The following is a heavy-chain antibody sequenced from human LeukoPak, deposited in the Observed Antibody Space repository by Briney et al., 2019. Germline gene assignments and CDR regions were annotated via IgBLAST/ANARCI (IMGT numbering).Heavy chain of an antibody. CDR1: GNSIGSYY. Sequence: PSETLSLTCTVSGNSIGSYYWSWIRQPAGKGLEWIGRIYTSGSTNYNPSLKSRATMSVDTSKNQFSLNLSSVTAADTAVYYCARETTGLARYFDYWGQGTLVTVSS. CDR3: ARETTGLARYFDY. V-gene: IGHV4-4*07. J-gene: IGHJ4*02. CDR2: IYTSGST. D-gene: IGHD4-17*01.